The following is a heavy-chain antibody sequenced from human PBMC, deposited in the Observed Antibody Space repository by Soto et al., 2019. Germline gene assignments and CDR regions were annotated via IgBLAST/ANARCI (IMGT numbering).Heavy chain of an antibody. CDR1: GFNFTAYA. CDR2: LVGSGDPI. CDR3: AKDAIANNGIWEPFDM. Sequence: EVQLLESGGGLVQPGGSLRLSCEASGFNFTAYAMSWVHQAPGKGLEWVSGLVGSGDPIFYEASVRGRFTVSRDNSKNTLFLQMSSLRADDTAIYYCAKDAIANNGIWEPFDMWGRGTGVTVSS. D-gene: IGHD2-8*01. J-gene: IGHJ3*02. V-gene: IGHV3-23*01.